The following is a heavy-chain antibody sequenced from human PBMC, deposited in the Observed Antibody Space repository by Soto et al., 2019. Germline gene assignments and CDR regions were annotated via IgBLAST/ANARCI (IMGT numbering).Heavy chain of an antibody. Sequence: ASVKVSCKASGGTFSSYAISWVRQAPGQGLEWMGWISPNNGTTNYAQKLQGRVTMTTDTSTSTAYMELRSLRSDDTAVYYCARDDYGDYDYWGQGTLVTVSS. CDR2: ISPNNGTT. CDR1: GGTFSSYA. CDR3: ARDDYGDYDY. J-gene: IGHJ4*02. V-gene: IGHV1-18*01. D-gene: IGHD4-17*01.